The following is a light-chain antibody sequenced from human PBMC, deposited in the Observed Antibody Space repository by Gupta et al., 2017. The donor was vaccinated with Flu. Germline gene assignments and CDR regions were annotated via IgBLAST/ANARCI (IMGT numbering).Light chain of an antibody. CDR1: QSIGSW. CDR3: QQYNSYLYT. V-gene: IGKV1-5*03. CDR2: KAS. J-gene: IGKJ2*01. Sequence: DIQMTQSPSPLSASVGDRVTITCRASQSIGSWLAWYQQKPGKAPKLLIYKASSLESGVPSRFSGSGSGTQFTLTISSLQPDDFATYFCQQYNSYLYTFGQGTKLEIK.